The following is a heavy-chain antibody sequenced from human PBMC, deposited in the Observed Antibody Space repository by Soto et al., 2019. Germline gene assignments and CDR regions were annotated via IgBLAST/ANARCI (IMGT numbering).Heavy chain of an antibody. D-gene: IGHD6-19*01. J-gene: IGHJ4*02. Sequence: GGSLRLSCAASGFTFSSYWMHWVRQTPGKGLVWVSRVSSDESTTTYADSVKGRFTISRDNAKNTVYLQMNSLRAEDTAVYFCARDLTGLVADYWGQGTLVTVSS. CDR2: VSSDESTT. CDR3: ARDLTGLVADY. V-gene: IGHV3-74*01. CDR1: GFTFSSYW.